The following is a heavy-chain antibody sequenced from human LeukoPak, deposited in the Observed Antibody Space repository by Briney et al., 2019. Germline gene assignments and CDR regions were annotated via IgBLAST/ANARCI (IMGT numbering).Heavy chain of an antibody. Sequence: SETLSLTCHVSGGSISSSGYYWGWIRQPPGKGLEWICSMYHSGRTCYHPSLKSRVTIFVDTSKNQFSLKLSSVTAAETAVYYCARQEGATDYWGQGTLVTVSS. CDR2: MYHSGRT. CDR1: GGSISSSGYY. V-gene: IGHV4-39*01. J-gene: IGHJ4*02. CDR3: ARQEGATDY. D-gene: IGHD1-26*01.